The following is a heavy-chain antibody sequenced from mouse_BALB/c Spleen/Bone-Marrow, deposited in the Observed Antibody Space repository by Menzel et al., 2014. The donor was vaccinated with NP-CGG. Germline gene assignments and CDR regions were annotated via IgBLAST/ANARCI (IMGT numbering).Heavy chain of an antibody. V-gene: IGHV1S81*02. CDR2: INPSNGRT. Sequence: LQESGAELVKPRASVKLSCMAFGFTFPRYWTHWEKQRPGQGAARLGEINPSNGRTNYNEKFKSKATLTEDKSSSTAYMQLSSLTSEDSAVYYCARDGNYRYAMDYWGQGTSVTVSS. J-gene: IGHJ4*01. D-gene: IGHD2-1*01. CDR1: GFTFPRYW. CDR3: ARDGNYRYAMDY.